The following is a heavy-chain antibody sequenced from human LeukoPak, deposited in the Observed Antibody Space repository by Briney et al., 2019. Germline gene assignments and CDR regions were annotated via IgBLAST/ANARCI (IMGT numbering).Heavy chain of an antibody. Sequence: GGSLRLSCAASGFTFSTYDMHWVRQAPGKGLEWVAVISYDGRNKYYADSVKGRFTISRDNSKNALFLQMNSPRAEDTALYYCANKGASGWRFDYWGQGTLVTVSS. D-gene: IGHD6-19*01. V-gene: IGHV3-30*18. CDR2: ISYDGRNK. CDR3: ANKGASGWRFDY. J-gene: IGHJ4*02. CDR1: GFTFSTYD.